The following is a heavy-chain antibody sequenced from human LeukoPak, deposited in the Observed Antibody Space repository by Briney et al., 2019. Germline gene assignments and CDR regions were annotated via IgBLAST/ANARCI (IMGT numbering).Heavy chain of an antibody. CDR2: IKQDGGEK. J-gene: IGHJ4*02. D-gene: IGHD1-26*01. Sequence: GGSLRLSCAASGFTFSSYAMHWVRQAPGKGLEWVANIKQDGGEKYYVDSVKGRFTISRDNAKNSLYLQMNSLRAEDTAIYYCARDKIVGATNFDYWGQGTLVTVSS. V-gene: IGHV3-7*03. CDR1: GFTFSSYA. CDR3: ARDKIVGATNFDY.